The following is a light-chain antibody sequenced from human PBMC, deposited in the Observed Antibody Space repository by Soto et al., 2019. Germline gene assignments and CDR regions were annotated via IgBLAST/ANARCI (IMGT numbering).Light chain of an antibody. CDR2: GAS. J-gene: IGKJ1*01. CDR1: RTFASSY. CDR3: QEYSDWPTWT. Sequence: EIVLTQSPGTLSLSPGERATLSCRASRTFASSYLAWYQHKPGQAPRLLIYGASTRATGIPARFSGSGSGTEFTLTISSLQSEDLAIYYCQEYSDWPTWTFGQGTKVDIK. V-gene: IGKV3D-15*01.